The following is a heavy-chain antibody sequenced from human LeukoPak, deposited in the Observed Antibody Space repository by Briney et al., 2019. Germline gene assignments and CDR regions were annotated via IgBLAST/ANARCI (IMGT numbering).Heavy chain of an antibody. Sequence: GGSLRLSCAASGFTFSSDGMHWVRQAPGKGLERVAVIWYDGSNKYYADSVKSRFTISRENSKNTLYLQLNSLRAEDTAVYYCARESVVTPQGYYGMDVWGQGTTVTVSS. D-gene: IGHD4-23*01. CDR3: ARESVVTPQGYYGMDV. V-gene: IGHV3-33*01. J-gene: IGHJ6*02. CDR2: IWYDGSNK. CDR1: GFTFSSDG.